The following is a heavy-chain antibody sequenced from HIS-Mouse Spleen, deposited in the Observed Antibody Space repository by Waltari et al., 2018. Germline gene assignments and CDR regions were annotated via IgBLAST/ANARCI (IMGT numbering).Heavy chain of an antibody. V-gene: IGHV4-39*07. D-gene: IGHD6-13*01. Sequence: QLQLQESGPGLVKPSETLSLTCTVSGGSISSSSYYWGWIRQPPGKVLEWIGSSPYREANCTNPAAKVQDTYSVETSKNQSSLKLCSVTAADTTVYYSARERPNSGSWYDWYFDLWSRGTLVTVSS. J-gene: IGHJ2*01. CDR2: SPYREAN. CDR3: ARERPNSGSWYDWYFDL. CDR1: GGSISSSSYY.